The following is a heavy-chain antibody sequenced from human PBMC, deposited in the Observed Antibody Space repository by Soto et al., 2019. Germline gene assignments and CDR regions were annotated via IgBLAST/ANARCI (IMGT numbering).Heavy chain of an antibody. V-gene: IGHV2-70*04. J-gene: IGHJ2*01. CDR3: ARMGGIAARENWYFDL. Sequence: SGPTLVKPTQTLTLTCTFSGFSLSTSGMRVSWIRQPPGKALEWLARIDWDDDKFYSTSLKTRLTISKDTSKNQVVLTMTNMDPVDTATYYCARMGGIAARENWYFDLWGRGTLVTVSS. CDR2: IDWDDDK. CDR1: GFSLSTSGMR. D-gene: IGHD6-6*01.